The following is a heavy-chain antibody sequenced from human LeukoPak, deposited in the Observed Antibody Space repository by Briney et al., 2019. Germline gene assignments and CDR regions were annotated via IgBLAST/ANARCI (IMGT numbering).Heavy chain of an antibody. J-gene: IGHJ4*02. D-gene: IGHD3-22*01. CDR2: IYYSGST. V-gene: IGHV4-39*01. Sequence: SETLSLTCTVSGGSISSSSYYWGWIRQPPGKGLEWIGSIYYSGSTYCNPSLKSRVTISVDTSKNQFSLKLSSVTAADTAVYYCARLSSGYLFDYWGQGTLVTVSS. CDR3: ARLSSGYLFDY. CDR1: GGSISSSSYY.